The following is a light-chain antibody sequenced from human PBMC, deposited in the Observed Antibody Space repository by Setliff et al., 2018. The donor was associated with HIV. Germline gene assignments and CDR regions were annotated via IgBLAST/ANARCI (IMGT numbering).Light chain of an antibody. Sequence: QSALTQPASVSGSPGQSITISCTETSSDVGGYNYVPWYQQHPGKAPKPMIYDVNNRPSGVSNRFSGSKSGNTAFLTISGLQAEDEADYYCSSYTSSTPLYVFGTGTKVT. V-gene: IGLV2-14*03. CDR1: SSDVGGYNY. CDR2: DVN. J-gene: IGLJ1*01. CDR3: SSYTSSTPLYV.